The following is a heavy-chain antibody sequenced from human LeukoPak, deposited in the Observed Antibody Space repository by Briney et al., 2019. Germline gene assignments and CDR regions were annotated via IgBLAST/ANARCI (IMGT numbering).Heavy chain of an antibody. CDR2: IYHSGSS. CDR1: GGSISSSNW. Sequence: TASETLSLTCTVSGGSISSSNWWSWVRQPPGKGLEWIGEIYHSGSSNYNPSLKSRVTISVDKSKNQFSLKLSSVTAADTAVYYCASKGAYDSRGFEYFHHWGQGTLVTVSS. D-gene: IGHD3-22*01. CDR3: ASKGAYDSRGFEYFHH. J-gene: IGHJ1*01. V-gene: IGHV4-4*02.